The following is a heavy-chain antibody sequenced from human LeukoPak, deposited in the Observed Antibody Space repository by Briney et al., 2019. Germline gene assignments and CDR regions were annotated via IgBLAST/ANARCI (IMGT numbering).Heavy chain of an antibody. Sequence: GGSLRLSCTASGFTFGDYAMSWVRQASGKGLEWVGFIRSKAYGGTTEYAASVKGRFTTSRDDSKSIAYLQMNSLKTEDTAVYYCTRSHDHKYCYGSGSFLGSVGYYFDYWGQGTLVTVSS. CDR3: TRSHDHKYCYGSGSFLGSVGYYFDY. CDR1: GFTFGDYA. J-gene: IGHJ4*02. D-gene: IGHD3-10*01. V-gene: IGHV3-49*04. CDR2: IRSKAYGGTT.